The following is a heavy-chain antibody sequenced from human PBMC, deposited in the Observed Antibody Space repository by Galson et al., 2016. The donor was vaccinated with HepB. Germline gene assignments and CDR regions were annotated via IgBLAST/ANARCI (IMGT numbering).Heavy chain of an antibody. D-gene: IGHD6-19*01. V-gene: IGHV3-23*01. CDR3: ARANRYGTGWYGRNDY. Sequence: SLRLSCAASGFSFSSYAMSWVRRAPGEGLEWVSAISGNRPEYADSVKGRFTISRDNSKNTVYLQMNSLRAEDRAVYYCARANRYGTGWYGRNDYWGQGTLVTVS. CDR1: GFSFSSYA. CDR2: ISGNRP. J-gene: IGHJ4*02.